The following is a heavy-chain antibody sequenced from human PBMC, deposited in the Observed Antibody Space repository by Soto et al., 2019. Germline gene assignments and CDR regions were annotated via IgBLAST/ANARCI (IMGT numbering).Heavy chain of an antibody. CDR1: GVIIRRHS. Sequence: PETLRLTWNGSGVIIRRHSWNGCRQPPGKTLEWIGSIYYTGGTNYNPSLKSRFTISVDTSKNHFSLKFNSMTAADTAVYYCASGTLRTLAATDSRGPGPLVTVS. CDR3: ASGTLRTLAATDS. J-gene: IGHJ4*02. D-gene: IGHD6-13*01. V-gene: IGHV4-59*11. CDR2: IYYTGGT.